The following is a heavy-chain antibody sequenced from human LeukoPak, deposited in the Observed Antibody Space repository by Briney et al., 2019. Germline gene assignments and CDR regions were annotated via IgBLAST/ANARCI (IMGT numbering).Heavy chain of an antibody. D-gene: IGHD3-10*01. J-gene: IGHJ3*02. Sequence: SQTLSLTCTVSGGSISSGGYYWSWIRQHPGKGLEWIGYIYYSGSTYYNPSLKSRVTISVDTSKNQFSLKLSSVTAAGTAVYYRATHTMQNAFDIWGQGTMVTVSS. V-gene: IGHV4-31*03. CDR3: ATHTMQNAFDI. CDR2: IYYSGST. CDR1: GGSISSGGYY.